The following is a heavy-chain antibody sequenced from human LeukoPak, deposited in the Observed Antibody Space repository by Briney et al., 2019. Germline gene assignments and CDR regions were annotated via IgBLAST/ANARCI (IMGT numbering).Heavy chain of an antibody. CDR2: IKRDGSEK. V-gene: IGHV3-7*01. Sequence: PGGSLRLSCAASGFTFNSYWMNWVRQAPGKGLEWVANIKRDGSEKYYVDSVKGRFTISRDSAKNSLYLQMNSLRDEDTAVYYCARDRDSGDYTAAPGDYWGQGTLVTVSS. CDR3: ARDRDSGDYTAAPGDY. D-gene: IGHD4-17*01. J-gene: IGHJ4*02. CDR1: GFTFNSYW.